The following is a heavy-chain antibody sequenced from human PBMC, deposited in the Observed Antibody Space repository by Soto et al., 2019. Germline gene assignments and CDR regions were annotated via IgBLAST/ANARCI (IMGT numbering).Heavy chain of an antibody. CDR3: ASRKSFYGWGPDH. J-gene: IGHJ4*02. CDR2: IYYSGTT. Sequence: PSETLSLTCTFSCDSINSADYYWNWIRQTPGKGLEWIGHIYYSGTTEYNPSLKSRVSISSDTSKNQFSLRLSSVTAADTAIYYCASRKSFYGWGPDHWGQGTLVTVSS. D-gene: IGHD3-10*01. V-gene: IGHV4-30-4*01. CDR1: CDSINSADYY.